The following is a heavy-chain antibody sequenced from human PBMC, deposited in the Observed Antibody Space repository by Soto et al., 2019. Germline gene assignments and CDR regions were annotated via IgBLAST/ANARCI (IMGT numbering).Heavy chain of an antibody. V-gene: IGHV3-23*01. CDR2: ISGSGSGT. CDR3: PRYGTRADW. Sequence: VGSLRLSCAASGFTFSSYSIYWVRQAPGKGLEWVSGISGSGSGTYYADSVKGRFTISRDNAKSSLFLHLRSLRVEDTAIYYCPRYGTRADWWGPGTQVTVSS. J-gene: IGHJ1*01. D-gene: IGHD3-9*01. CDR1: GFTFSSYS.